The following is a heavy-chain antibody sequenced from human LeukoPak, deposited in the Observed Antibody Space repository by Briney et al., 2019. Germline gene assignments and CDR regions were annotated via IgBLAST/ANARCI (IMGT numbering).Heavy chain of an antibody. D-gene: IGHD6-13*01. J-gene: IGHJ4*02. CDR1: GGSITSSSYY. CDR3: ASLTVRRSSSWEKTNDY. V-gene: IGHV4-39*01. CDR2: IYYSGST. Sequence: SETLSLTSTVSGGSITSSSYYWGWIRQPPGKGLEWIGSIYYSGSTYYNPSLKSRVTISVDTSKNQFSLNLSSVTAADTAVYYCASLTVRRSSSWEKTNDYWGQGTLVTVSS.